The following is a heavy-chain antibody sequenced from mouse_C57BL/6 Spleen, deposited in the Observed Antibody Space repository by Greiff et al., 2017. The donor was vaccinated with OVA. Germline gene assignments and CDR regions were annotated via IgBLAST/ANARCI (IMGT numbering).Heavy chain of an antibody. CDR1: GYTFTSYW. CDR2: IDPSDSYT. V-gene: IGHV1-69*01. J-gene: IGHJ4*01. CDR3: ARGGDVYAMDY. Sequence: VQLQQPGPELVMPGASVKLSCKASGYTFTSYWMHWVKQRPGQGLEWIGEIDPSDSYTNYNQKFKGKSTLTVDKSSSTAYMQLNSLTSEDSAVYYCARGGDVYAMDYWGQGTSVTVSS.